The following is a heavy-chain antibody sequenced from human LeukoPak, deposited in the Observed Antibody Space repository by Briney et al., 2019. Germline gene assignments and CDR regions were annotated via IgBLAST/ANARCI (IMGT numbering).Heavy chain of an antibody. Sequence: GASLRLPCAASGFTFSSFAMSWVRQAPGKGLEWVSSISGSGGSTYYADSVKGRFTISRDNSKNTLYLQMNSLRAEDTAVYYCAKARFSGYCSGGSCYSGNDYWGQGTLVTVSS. CDR2: ISGSGGST. CDR1: GFTFSSFA. V-gene: IGHV3-23*01. D-gene: IGHD2-15*01. J-gene: IGHJ4*02. CDR3: AKARFSGYCSGGSCYSGNDY.